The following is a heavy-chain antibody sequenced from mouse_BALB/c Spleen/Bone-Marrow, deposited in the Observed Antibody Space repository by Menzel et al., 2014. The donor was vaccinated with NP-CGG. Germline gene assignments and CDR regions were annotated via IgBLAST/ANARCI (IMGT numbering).Heavy chain of an antibody. V-gene: IGHV2-2*02. CDR1: GFSLTSYG. D-gene: IGHD1-1*01. J-gene: IGHJ4*01. CDR3: ARVYNYGPMDY. CDR2: IWSGGSK. Sequence: QVQLQQSGPGLVQPSQSLSITCTVSGFSLTSYGVHWVRQSPGKGLEWLGVIWSGGSKDYNAVFISRLSISKDNSKSQVFLKMNSLQANDTAIYYCARVYNYGPMDYWGQGTSVTVSS.